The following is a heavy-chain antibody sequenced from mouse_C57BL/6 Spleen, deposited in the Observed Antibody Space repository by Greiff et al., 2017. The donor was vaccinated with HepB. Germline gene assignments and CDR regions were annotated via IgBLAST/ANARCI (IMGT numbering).Heavy chain of an antibody. CDR1: GYTFTSYW. CDR3: ARSDSGYFDY. Sequence: QVQLQQPGAELVRPGSSVKLSCKASGYTFTSYWMDWVKQRPGQGLEWIGNIYPSDSETHYNQKFKDKATLPVDNTSSTAYMQLSSLTSEDSAVYYCARSDSGYFDYWGQGTTLTVSS. V-gene: IGHV1-61*01. CDR2: IYPSDSET. J-gene: IGHJ2*01. D-gene: IGHD6-1*01.